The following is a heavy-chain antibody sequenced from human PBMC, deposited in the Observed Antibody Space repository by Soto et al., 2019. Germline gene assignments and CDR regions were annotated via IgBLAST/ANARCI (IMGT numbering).Heavy chain of an antibody. Sequence: QLQLQESGPGLVKPSETLSLTCTVSGGSISSSSYYWGWIRQPPGKGLEWIGSIYYSGSTYYNPSLQSRVTISVDTSKNQFSLKLSSVTAADTAVYYCARLSDYDILTGYYSLGFFGMDVWGQGTTVTVSS. D-gene: IGHD3-9*01. J-gene: IGHJ6*02. CDR1: GGSISSSSYY. CDR2: IYYSGST. CDR3: ARLSDYDILTGYYSLGFFGMDV. V-gene: IGHV4-39*01.